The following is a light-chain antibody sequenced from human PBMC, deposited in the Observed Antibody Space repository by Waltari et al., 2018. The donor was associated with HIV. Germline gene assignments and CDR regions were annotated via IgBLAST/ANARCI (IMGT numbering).Light chain of an antibody. J-gene: IGLJ2*01. CDR3: SSYAGSNNFVV. V-gene: IGLV2-8*01. CDR1: SSDVGGYNY. Sequence: QSALTQPSSASGSPGQSVTISCTGTSSDVGGYNYVSWYQQHPGKAPKLMIYEVSKRPSGVPDRFSGSKSGNTASLTVSGLRAEDEADYYCSSYAGSNNFVVFGGGTKLTVL. CDR2: EVS.